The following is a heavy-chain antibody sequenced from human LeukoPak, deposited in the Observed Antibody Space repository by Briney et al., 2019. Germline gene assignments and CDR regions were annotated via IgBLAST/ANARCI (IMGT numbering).Heavy chain of an antibody. D-gene: IGHD3-16*01. CDR2: ISSSSSYI. V-gene: IGHV3-21*01. CDR1: GFTFSNYN. J-gene: IGHJ4*02. CDR3: AKAIAGGGGFDY. Sequence: GGSLRLSCAASGFTFSNYNMNWVRQAPGKGLEWVSSISSSSSYIYYAYSLKGRFTISRDNAKNSLYLQMNSLRAEDTAVYYSAKAIAGGGGFDYWGQGTLVTVSS.